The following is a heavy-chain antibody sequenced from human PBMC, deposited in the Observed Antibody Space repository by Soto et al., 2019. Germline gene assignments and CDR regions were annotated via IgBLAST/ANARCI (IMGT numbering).Heavy chain of an antibody. Sequence: EVQLLESGGGLVQPGGSLRLSCAASGFTFSSYAMSWVRQAPGKGLEWVSAISGSGGSTYYADSVKGRFTISRDNSKNTLYLQMNSLRAEDTAVYYCARNTYYDTRDHHIYYYYYYGMDVW. CDR3: ARNTYYDTRDHHIYYYYYYGMDV. V-gene: IGHV3-23*01. CDR2: ISGSGGST. CDR1: GFTFSSYA. J-gene: IGHJ6*01. D-gene: IGHD3-9*01.